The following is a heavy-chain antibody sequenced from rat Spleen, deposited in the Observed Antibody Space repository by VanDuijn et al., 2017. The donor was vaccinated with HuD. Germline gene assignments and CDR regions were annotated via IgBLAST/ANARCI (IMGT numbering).Heavy chain of an antibody. CDR3: ARGKLPDYYVMDA. V-gene: IGHV5-25*01. J-gene: IGHJ4*01. D-gene: IGHD1-4*01. Sequence: YYRDSVKGRFTISRDNAKSTLYLQMDSLRSEDTATYYCARGKLPDYYVMDAWGQGASVTVSS.